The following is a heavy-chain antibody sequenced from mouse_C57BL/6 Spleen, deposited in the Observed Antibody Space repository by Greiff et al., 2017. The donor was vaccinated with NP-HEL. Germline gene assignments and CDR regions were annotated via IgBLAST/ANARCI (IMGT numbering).Heavy chain of an antibody. CDR2: IDPSDSET. CDR3: ASCGKYYGRVAMTS. D-gene: IGHD1-1*01. Sequence: VQLQQSGAELVRPGSSVKLSCKASGYTFTSYWMHWVKQRPIQGLEWIGNIDPSDSETHYNQKVKDKATLTVDKSSSTSDMQLSSLPSEDSAVYYCASCGKYYGRVAMTSWGQGTSVTVSS. J-gene: IGHJ4*01. CDR1: GYTFTSYW. V-gene: IGHV1-52*01.